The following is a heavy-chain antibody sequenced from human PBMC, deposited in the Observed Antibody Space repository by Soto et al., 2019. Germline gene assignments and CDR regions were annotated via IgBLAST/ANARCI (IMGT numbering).Heavy chain of an antibody. CDR2: IIPILGIA. V-gene: IGHV1-69*10. Sequence: ASVKVSCKASGGTFSSYAISWVRQAPGQGLEWMGGIIPILGIANYAQKFQGRVTITADKSTSTAYMELSSLRSEDTAVYYCARAQYQDDAFDIWGQGTMVTVSS. D-gene: IGHD2-2*01. J-gene: IGHJ3*02. CDR1: GGTFSSYA. CDR3: ARAQYQDDAFDI.